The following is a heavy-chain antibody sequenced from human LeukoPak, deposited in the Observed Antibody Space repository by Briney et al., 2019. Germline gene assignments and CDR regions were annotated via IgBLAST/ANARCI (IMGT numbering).Heavy chain of an antibody. Sequence: GGSLRLSCAASGFTFSSYGMHWVRQAPGKGLEWVAVIWYDGSNKYYADSVKGRFTISRDNSKNTLYLQVNSLRAGDTAVYYCARDRYCSGGSCHGDFAYWGQGTLVTVSS. D-gene: IGHD2-15*01. CDR1: GFTFSSYG. CDR2: IWYDGSNK. V-gene: IGHV3-33*01. J-gene: IGHJ4*02. CDR3: ARDRYCSGGSCHGDFAY.